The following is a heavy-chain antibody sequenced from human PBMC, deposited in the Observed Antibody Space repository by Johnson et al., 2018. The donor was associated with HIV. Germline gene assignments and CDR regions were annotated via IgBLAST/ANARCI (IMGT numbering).Heavy chain of an antibody. CDR2: ISGSGGST. J-gene: IGHJ3*01. CDR3: AKETRDSRSAFDV. V-gene: IGHV3-23*04. Sequence: EVQLVESGGGLVQPGGSLRLSCAASGFTFSSYAMSWVRQAPGKGLEWVSAISGSGGSTYYADSVKGRFTISRDNSKKTLYLEINSLRTEDTAIYFCAKETRDSRSAFDVWGQGTMVTVSS. CDR1: GFTFSSYA. D-gene: IGHD3-22*01.